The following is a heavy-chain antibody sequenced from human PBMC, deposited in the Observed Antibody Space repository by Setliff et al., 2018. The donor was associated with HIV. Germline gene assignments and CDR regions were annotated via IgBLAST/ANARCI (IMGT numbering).Heavy chain of an antibody. J-gene: IGHJ4*02. CDR3: ARSLLPSITVAGTIGY. V-gene: IGHV4-61*02. D-gene: IGHD6-19*01. CDR2: IYSSGST. CDR1: GGSISSGSFY. Sequence: SETLSLTCTVSGGSISSGSFYWSWIRQPAGKGLEWIGRIYSSGSTNYNPSLNSRVTISVDTSKNHFSLKLSSVTAADTAVYYCARSLLPSITVAGTIGYWGQGSLVTVSS.